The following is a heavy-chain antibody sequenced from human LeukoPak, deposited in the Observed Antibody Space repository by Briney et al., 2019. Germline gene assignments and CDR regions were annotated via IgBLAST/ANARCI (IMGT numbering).Heavy chain of an antibody. CDR2: ISGSGRTT. J-gene: IGHJ4*02. D-gene: IGHD3-22*01. CDR3: ARPYYDDSPTD. V-gene: IGHV3-11*01. CDR1: GFRFSDYY. Sequence: GSLRLSCTASGFRFSDYYMSWIRQSPGKGLEWIAYISGSGRTTFYADSMKGRFTISRDNAKDSLYLQLNSLRTEDTAIYYCARPYYDDSPTDWGQGTLVTVSS.